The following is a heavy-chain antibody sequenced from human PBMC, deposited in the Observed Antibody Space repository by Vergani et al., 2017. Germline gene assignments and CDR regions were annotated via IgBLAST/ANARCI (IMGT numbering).Heavy chain of an antibody. CDR3: ARDRWDHGEMVTSFLGLDV. CDR2: ISSSSSTI. Sequence: EVQLVESGGGLVQPGGSLRLSCAASGFTFSSYSMNWVRQAPGKGLEWVSYISSSSSTIYYADSVKGRFTISRDNAKNSLYLQMNSLRAEDTAVYYCARDRWDHGEMVTSFLGLDVWGQGP. D-gene: IGHD4-17*01. V-gene: IGHV3-48*04. CDR1: GFTFSSYS. J-gene: IGHJ6*02.